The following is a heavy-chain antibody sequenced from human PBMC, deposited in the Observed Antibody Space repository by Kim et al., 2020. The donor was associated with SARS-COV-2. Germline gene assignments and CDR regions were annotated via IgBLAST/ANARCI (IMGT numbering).Heavy chain of an antibody. CDR2: ISYDGSNK. V-gene: IGHV3-30*18. CDR1: GFTFSSYG. CDR3: AKELEDGYNYTPYYYGMDV. J-gene: IGHJ6*02. D-gene: IGHD5-12*01. Sequence: GGSLRLSCAASGFTFSSYGMHWVRQAPGKGLEWVAVISYDGSNKYYADSVKGRFTISRDNSKNTLYLQMNSLRAEDTAVYYCAKELEDGYNYTPYYYGMDVWGQGTTVTVSS.